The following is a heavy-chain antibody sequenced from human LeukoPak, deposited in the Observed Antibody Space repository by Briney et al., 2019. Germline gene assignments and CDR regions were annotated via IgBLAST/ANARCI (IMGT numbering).Heavy chain of an antibody. V-gene: IGHV4-59*01. CDR2: IYYSGST. J-gene: IGHJ3*02. CDR1: GGSISSYY. CDR3: ARVRGFSYGSDAFDI. D-gene: IGHD5-18*01. Sequence: SETLSLTCAVSGGSISSYYWSWIRQPPGKGLEWIGYIYYSGSTNYNPSLKSRVTISVDTSKNQFSLKLSSVTAADTAVYYCARVRGFSYGSDAFDIWGQGTMVTVSS.